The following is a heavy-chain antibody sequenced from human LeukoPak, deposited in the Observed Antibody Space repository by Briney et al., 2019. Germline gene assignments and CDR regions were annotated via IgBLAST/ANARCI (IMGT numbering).Heavy chain of an antibody. J-gene: IGHJ6*02. D-gene: IGHD3-3*01. V-gene: IGHV3-30-3*01. CDR1: GFTFSSYA. Sequence: PGRSLRLSCAASGFTFSSYAMHWVRQAPGKGLEWVAVISYDGSNKYYADSVKGRFTISRDNSKNTLYLQMNSLIAEDTAVYYCARDLDRLQVLRFLEWLSPNYYYYYGMDVWGQGTTVTVSS. CDR3: ARDLDRLQVLRFLEWLSPNYYYYYGMDV. CDR2: ISYDGSNK.